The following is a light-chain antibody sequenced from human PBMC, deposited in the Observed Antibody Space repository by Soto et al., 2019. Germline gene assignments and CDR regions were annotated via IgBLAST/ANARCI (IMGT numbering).Light chain of an antibody. Sequence: QSVLTQLPSASGTPGQRVTISCSGSSSNIGSNSVNWYQQLPGTAPKLLMYSSNQRPSGVPDRFSGSKSGTSASLAISGLQSEDEADYYCAAWDDSLNGVVFGGGTKLTVL. CDR1: SSNIGSNS. CDR3: AAWDDSLNGVV. V-gene: IGLV1-44*01. J-gene: IGLJ2*01. CDR2: SSN.